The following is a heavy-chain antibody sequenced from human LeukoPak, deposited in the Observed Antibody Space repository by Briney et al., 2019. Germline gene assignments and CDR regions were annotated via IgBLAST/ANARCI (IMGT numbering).Heavy chain of an antibody. V-gene: IGHV4-59*12. D-gene: IGHD1-26*01. CDR2: IYYSGST. Sequence: SETLSLTCTVSGYSISTSYYWGWIRQPPGKGLEWIAYIYYSGSTNYNPSLKSRVTISVDTSKNQFSLKLSSVTAADTAVYYCARDWGGATDYWGQGTLVTVSS. CDR1: GYSISTSYY. CDR3: ARDWGGATDY. J-gene: IGHJ4*02.